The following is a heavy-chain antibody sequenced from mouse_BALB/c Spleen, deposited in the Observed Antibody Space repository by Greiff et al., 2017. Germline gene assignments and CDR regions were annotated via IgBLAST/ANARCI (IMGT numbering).Heavy chain of an antibody. CDR1: GFTFSDYY. Sequence: EVMLVESGGGLVKPGGSLKLSCAASGFTFSDYYMYWVRQTPEKRLEWVATISDGGSYTYYPDSVKGRFTISRDNAKNNLYLQMSSLKSEDTAMYYCAREGNGSSPLDYWGQGTTLTVAS. D-gene: IGHD1-1*01. CDR3: AREGNGSSPLDY. V-gene: IGHV5-4*02. CDR2: ISDGGSYT. J-gene: IGHJ2*01.